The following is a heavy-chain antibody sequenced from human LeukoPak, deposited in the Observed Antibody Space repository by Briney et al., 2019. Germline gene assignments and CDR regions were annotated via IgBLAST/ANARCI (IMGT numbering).Heavy chain of an antibody. CDR1: GGSISSRNYY. D-gene: IGHD2-2*01. CDR2: IYYSGIT. V-gene: IGHV4-39*01. CDR3: ARLLIYCSSTSCHGDY. Sequence: SETLSLTCTVSGGSISSRNYYWGWIRQPPGKGLEWVVSIYYSGITYYNPSLKRRVTISVDTSNNQFSLKISSVTAADAAMYFCARLLIYCSSTSCHGDYWGQGTLVSVSS. J-gene: IGHJ4*02.